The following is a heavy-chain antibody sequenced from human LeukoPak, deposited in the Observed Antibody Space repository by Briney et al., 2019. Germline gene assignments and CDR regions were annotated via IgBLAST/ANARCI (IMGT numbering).Heavy chain of an antibody. D-gene: IGHD3-10*01. V-gene: IGHV3-53*01. CDR3: TRPHSRGREILN. J-gene: IGHJ1*01. Sequence: GGSLRLSCAASGFGVTNNYMSWVRQAPGKGLEFVSLIYSVTSTYYADSVKGRFTISRDDSKNTVFLQMNSLGPEDTAIYFCTRPHSRGREILNWGPGALFTVSS. CDR1: GFGVTNNY. CDR2: IYSVTST.